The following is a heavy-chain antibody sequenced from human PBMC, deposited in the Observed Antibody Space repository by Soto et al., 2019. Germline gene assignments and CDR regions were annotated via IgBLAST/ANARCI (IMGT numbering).Heavy chain of an antibody. Sequence: QVQLVESGGGLVKPGGSLRLSCAASGFTFSDYYMSWIRQAPGKGLEWVSYISSSGSTIYYADSVKGRFTISRDNAKNALYLQMNSLRAEDTAVYYCARDRSSGLYYYYYMDVWGKGTTVTVSS. CDR1: GFTFSDYY. J-gene: IGHJ6*03. CDR3: ARDRSSGLYYYYYMDV. V-gene: IGHV3-11*01. D-gene: IGHD6-13*01. CDR2: ISSSGSTI.